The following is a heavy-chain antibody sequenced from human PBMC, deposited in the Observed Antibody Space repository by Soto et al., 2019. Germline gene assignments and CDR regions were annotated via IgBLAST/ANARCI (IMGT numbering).Heavy chain of an antibody. V-gene: IGHV4-59*01. CDR1: GGSISSYY. CDR2: IYYSGST. CDR3: ASYDSSGRFDY. D-gene: IGHD3-22*01. J-gene: IGHJ4*02. Sequence: SETLSLTCTVSGGSISSYYWSWIRQPPGKGLEWIGYIYYSGSTHYNPSLNSRVTISVDTSKNQFSLKLSSVTAADTAVYYCASYDSSGRFDYWGQGTLVTVSS.